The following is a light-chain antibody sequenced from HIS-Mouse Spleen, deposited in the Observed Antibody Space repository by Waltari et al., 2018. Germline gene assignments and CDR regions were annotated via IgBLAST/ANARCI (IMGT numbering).Light chain of an antibody. CDR3: CSYAGSYSYV. CDR2: DVS. CDR1: SSYVGGYNY. J-gene: IGLJ1*01. V-gene: IGLV2-11*01. Sequence: QSALTQPRSVSGSPGQSVTISCTGTSSYVGGYNYVSWYQQHPGKAPKLMIYDVSKRPSGVPDRFSGSKSGNTASLTISGLQAEDEADYYCCSYAGSYSYVFGTWTKVTVL.